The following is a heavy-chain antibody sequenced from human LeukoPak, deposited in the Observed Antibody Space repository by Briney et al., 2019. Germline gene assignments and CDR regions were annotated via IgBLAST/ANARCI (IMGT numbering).Heavy chain of an antibody. D-gene: IGHD4-17*01. CDR2: ISGSGGST. Sequence: GGSLRLSCAASGFTFSSYGMSWVRQAPGKGLEWVSAISGSGGSTYYADSVKGRFTISRDNAKNSLYLQMNSLRAEDTAVYYCARETYGDYVYWGQGTLVTVSS. CDR3: ARETYGDYVY. CDR1: GFTFSSYG. J-gene: IGHJ4*02. V-gene: IGHV3-23*01.